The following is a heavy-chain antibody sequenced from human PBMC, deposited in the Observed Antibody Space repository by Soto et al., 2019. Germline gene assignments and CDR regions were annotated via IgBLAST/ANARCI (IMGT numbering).Heavy chain of an antibody. D-gene: IGHD5-18*01. CDR2: VSANSENT. J-gene: IGHJ4*02. Sequence: GXSVKVSCKASCYPFSSYGISWVRQAPGQGLEWMGWVSANSENTNYAQELQGRVAMTTDAATSTAYMELRSLRSDDTAVYYCERLTWEFDTNSPLDYWGQGTPVTVYS. CDR1: CYPFSSYG. CDR3: ERLTWEFDTNSPLDY. V-gene: IGHV1-18*04.